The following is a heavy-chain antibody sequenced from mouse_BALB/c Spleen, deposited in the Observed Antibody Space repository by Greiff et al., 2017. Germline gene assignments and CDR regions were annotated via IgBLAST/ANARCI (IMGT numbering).Heavy chain of an antibody. CDR1: GYSITSDYA. CDR3: ARGSSHWYFDV. V-gene: IGHV3-2*02. Sequence: VQLKESGPGLVKPSQSLSLTCTVTGYSITSDYAWNWIRQFPGNKLEWMGYISYSGSTSYNPSLKSRISITRDTSKNQFFLQLNSVTTEDTATYYCARGSSHWYFDVWGAGTTVTVSS. J-gene: IGHJ1*01. CDR2: ISYSGST. D-gene: IGHD1-1*01.